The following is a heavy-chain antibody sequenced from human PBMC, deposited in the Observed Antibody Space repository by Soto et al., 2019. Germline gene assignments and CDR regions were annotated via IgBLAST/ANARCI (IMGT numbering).Heavy chain of an antibody. Sequence: QVQLVQSGAEVKKPGASVKVSCKASGYTFTSYDINWVRQATGQGLEWMGWMNPNSGNTGYAQKFQGRVTMTRNTSISTAYMELSSLRSEDTAVYYCARGHRXLTIFGVDYYMDVWGKGTTVTVSS. J-gene: IGHJ6*03. CDR1: GYTFTSYD. D-gene: IGHD3-3*01. CDR3: ARGHRXLTIFGVDYYMDV. V-gene: IGHV1-8*01. CDR2: MNPNSGNT.